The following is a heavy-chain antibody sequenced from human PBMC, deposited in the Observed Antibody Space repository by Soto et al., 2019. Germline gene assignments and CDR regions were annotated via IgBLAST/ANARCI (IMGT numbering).Heavy chain of an antibody. Sequence: SETLSLTCTVSGGSISSYYWSWIRQPPGKGLEWIGYIYYSGSTNYNPSLKSRVTISVDTSKNQFSLKLSSVTAADTAVYYCARDKRRYYYFWSGYYYYYGIDVWGQGTMVTVSS. J-gene: IGHJ6*02. D-gene: IGHD3-3*01. CDR3: ARDKRRYYYFWSGYYYYYGIDV. CDR1: GGSISSYY. V-gene: IGHV4-59*01. CDR2: IYYSGST.